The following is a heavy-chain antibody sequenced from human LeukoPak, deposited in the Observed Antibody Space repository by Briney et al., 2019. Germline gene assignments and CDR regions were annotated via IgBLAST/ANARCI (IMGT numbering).Heavy chain of an antibody. D-gene: IGHD2-2*01. CDR2: ISSSSYI. Sequence: GGSLRLSCAASGFTFSSYSMNWVRQAPGQGLEWVSSISSSSYIYYADSVKGRFTISRDNAKNSLYLQMNSLRAEDTAVYYCAVNDGYCSSTSCPAFDYWGQGTLVTASS. CDR1: GFTFSSYS. V-gene: IGHV3-21*01. CDR3: AVNDGYCSSTSCPAFDY. J-gene: IGHJ4*02.